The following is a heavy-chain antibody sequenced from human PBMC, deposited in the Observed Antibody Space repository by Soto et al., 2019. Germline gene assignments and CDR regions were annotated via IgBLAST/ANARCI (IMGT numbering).Heavy chain of an antibody. CDR1: GFTFSSYA. V-gene: IGHV3-23*01. CDR3: ARVRFGELV. D-gene: IGHD3-10*01. CDR2: IGVGGGDR. Sequence: EVQLLESGGGLVQPGGSLRLSCAASGFTFSSYAMSWVRQAPGKGLEWVSIIGVGGGDRYYPESVKGQFTISRDNSRDTQYLEMNSLRDEDTAVYYCARVRFGELVWGQGTLVAVSS. J-gene: IGHJ4*02.